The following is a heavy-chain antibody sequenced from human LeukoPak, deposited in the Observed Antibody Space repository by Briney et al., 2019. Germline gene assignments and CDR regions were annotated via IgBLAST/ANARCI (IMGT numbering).Heavy chain of an antibody. CDR2: ISSSSSYI. CDR3: ARPPLRYYDILTGNYYMDV. V-gene: IGHV3-21*01. Sequence: GGSLRLSCEASGFIFSRYSMNWVRQAPGKGLEWVSSISSSSSYIYYADSVKGRFTISRDNAKNSLYLQMNSLRAEDTAVYYCARPPLRYYDILTGNYYMDVWGKGTTVTISS. J-gene: IGHJ6*03. CDR1: GFIFSRYS. D-gene: IGHD3-9*01.